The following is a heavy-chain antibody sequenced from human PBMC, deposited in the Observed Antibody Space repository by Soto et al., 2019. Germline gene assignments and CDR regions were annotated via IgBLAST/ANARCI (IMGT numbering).Heavy chain of an antibody. V-gene: IGHV6-1*01. CDR3: ARDLTSVGRGRIAAAGTQPYYYYGMDV. Sequence: PSENLSLTCAISGDSVSSNSAAWNWIRQSPSRGLEWLGRTYYRSKWYNDYAVSVKSRITINPDTSKNQFSLQLNSVTPEDTAVYYCARDLTSVGRGRIAAAGTQPYYYYGMDVWGQGTTVTVS. D-gene: IGHD6-13*01. CDR1: GDSVSSNSAA. J-gene: IGHJ6*02. CDR2: TYYRSKWYN.